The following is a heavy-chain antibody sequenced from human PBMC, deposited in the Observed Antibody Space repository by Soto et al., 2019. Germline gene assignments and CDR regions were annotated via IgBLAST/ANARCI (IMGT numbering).Heavy chain of an antibody. J-gene: IGHJ4*02. Sequence: QVQLVESGGGVVQPGRSLRLSCAASGFTFSSYAMHWVRQAPGKGREWVAVISYDGSNKYYADSVKGRFTISRDNSKNTLYLQMNSLRAEDTAVYYCARGSSRGGTILDYWGQGTLVTVSS. CDR3: ARGSSRGGTILDY. CDR2: ISYDGSNK. V-gene: IGHV3-30-3*01. D-gene: IGHD3-9*01. CDR1: GFTFSSYA.